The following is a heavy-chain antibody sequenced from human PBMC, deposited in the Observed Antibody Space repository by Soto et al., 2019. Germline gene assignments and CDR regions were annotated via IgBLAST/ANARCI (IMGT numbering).Heavy chain of an antibody. CDR1: GLTLSTSS. CDR3: ARDWNYYDFWSGYYSFFDY. V-gene: IGHV3-48*01. D-gene: IGHD3-3*01. Sequence: GGSLRLSCAASGLTLSTSSMNWVRQAPGKGLEWISYIRRHTSVTAYADSVKGRFTISRDSAKNSLYLQMNSLRAEDTAVYYCARDWNYYDFWSGYYSFFDYWGQGTLVTVSS. CDR2: IRRHTSVT. J-gene: IGHJ4*02.